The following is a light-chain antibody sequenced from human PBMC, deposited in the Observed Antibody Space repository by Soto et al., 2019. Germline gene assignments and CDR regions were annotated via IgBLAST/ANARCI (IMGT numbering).Light chain of an antibody. Sequence: IVLTQSPGTLSLSPGERTTLSCRASQTITGRSLAWYQQKPGQAPRLLITSISTRATGIPDRFSGSGSGADFTLTITRLEPEDFAVYYCQRFQNSRTFGQGTKV. CDR1: QTITGRS. CDR3: QRFQNSRT. V-gene: IGKV3-20*01. CDR2: SIS. J-gene: IGKJ1*01.